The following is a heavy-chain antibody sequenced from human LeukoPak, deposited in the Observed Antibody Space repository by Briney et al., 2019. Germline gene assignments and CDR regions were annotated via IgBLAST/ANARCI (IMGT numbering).Heavy chain of an antibody. J-gene: IGHJ5*02. D-gene: IGHD3-10*01. CDR2: ISSSGSTI. Sequence: GGSLRLSCAASGFTFSDYYMSRIRQAPGKGLEWVSYISSSGSTIYYADSVKGRFTISRDNAKNSLYLQMNSLRAEDTAVYYCARDEVLNWFDPWGQGTLVTVSS. CDR1: GFTFSDYY. V-gene: IGHV3-11*04. CDR3: ARDEVLNWFDP.